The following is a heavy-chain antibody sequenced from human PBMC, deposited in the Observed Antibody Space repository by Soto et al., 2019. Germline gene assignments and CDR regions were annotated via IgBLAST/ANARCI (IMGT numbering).Heavy chain of an antibody. CDR2: IYTRGST. V-gene: IGHV4-4*07. CDR3: ARGFFSGVGLSAARLDY. CDR1: GGSISSYY. Sequence: SETLSLTCTVAGGSISSYYWSWIRQPAGKGLEWIGRIYTRGSTNYNPSLKSRVTMSVDTSKNQFSLKLSSVTAADTAVYYCARGFFSGVGLSAARLDYGGQGTLVIVSS. D-gene: IGHD6-6*01. J-gene: IGHJ4*02.